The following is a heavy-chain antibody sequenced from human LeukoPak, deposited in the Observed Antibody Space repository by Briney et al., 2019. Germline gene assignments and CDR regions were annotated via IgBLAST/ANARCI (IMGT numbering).Heavy chain of an antibody. J-gene: IGHJ4*02. CDR3: ARQSDVTVEPLDY. Sequence: PSETLSLTRTVSGGSISSSSYYWGWIRQPPGKGLEWIGSIYYSGSTYYNPSLKSRVTISVDTSKNQFSLKLSSVTAADTAVYYCARQSDVTVEPLDYWGQGTLVTVSS. CDR1: GGSISSSSYY. V-gene: IGHV4-39*01. CDR2: IYYSGST. D-gene: IGHD4-11*01.